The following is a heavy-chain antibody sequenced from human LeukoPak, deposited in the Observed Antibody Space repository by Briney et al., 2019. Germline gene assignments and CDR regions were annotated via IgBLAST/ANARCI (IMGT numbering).Heavy chain of an antibody. CDR1: RVTFSGSA. Sequence: GGSLRLSCAASRVTFSGSAMHWVRQASGKGLEWGGRIRTKANIYATAYATSVKGRFTISRDDTKNTAYLQMNSLKTEDTAVYYCTTDIVSGYYVAPRWGQGTRVTVSS. V-gene: IGHV3-73*01. D-gene: IGHD3-9*01. CDR3: TTDIVSGYYVAPR. CDR2: IRTKANIYAT. J-gene: IGHJ4*02.